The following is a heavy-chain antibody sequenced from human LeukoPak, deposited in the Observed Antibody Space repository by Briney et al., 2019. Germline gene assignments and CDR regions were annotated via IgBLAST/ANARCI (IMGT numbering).Heavy chain of an antibody. CDR3: AKDLGGSYVYYGMDV. CDR2: ISSSSSYI. Sequence: GGSLRLSCAASGFTFSSYSMNWVRQAPGKGLEWVSSISSSSSYIYYADSVKGRFTISRDNSKNSLYLQMNSLRTEDTALYYCAKDLGGSYVYYGMDVWGQGTTVTVSS. CDR1: GFTFSSYS. V-gene: IGHV3-21*04. D-gene: IGHD1-26*01. J-gene: IGHJ6*02.